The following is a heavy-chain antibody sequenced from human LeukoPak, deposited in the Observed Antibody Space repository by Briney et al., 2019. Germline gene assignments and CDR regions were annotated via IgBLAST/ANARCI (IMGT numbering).Heavy chain of an antibody. CDR1: GGSISSYY. CDR3: ARHNYDYVWGSYRYNYFDY. V-gene: IGHV4-59*08. D-gene: IGHD3-16*02. CDR2: IYYSGST. J-gene: IGHJ4*02. Sequence: SETLSLTCTVSGGSISSYYWSWIRQPPGKGLEWIGYIYYSGSTNYNPSLKSRVTISVDTSKNQFSLKLSSVTAADTAVYYCARHNYDYVWGSYRYNYFDYWRQGTLVTVSS.